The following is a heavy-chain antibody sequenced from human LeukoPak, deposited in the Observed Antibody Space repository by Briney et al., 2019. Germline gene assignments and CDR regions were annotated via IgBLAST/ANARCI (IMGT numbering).Heavy chain of an antibody. V-gene: IGHV3-21*05. J-gene: IGHJ6*02. CDR1: GFTFRSYS. CDR3: GRGVTATRYFYSGLDV. D-gene: IGHD2-21*02. CDR2: TDVGGDGYK. Sequence: KPGGSLRLSCAASGFTFRSYSMNWVRQAPGKGLEWISYTDVGGDGYKYYADSVKGRFTISRDNAKNSLYLQTNSLRVEDTAVYYCGRGVTATRYFYSGLDVGGLGTTVTVSS.